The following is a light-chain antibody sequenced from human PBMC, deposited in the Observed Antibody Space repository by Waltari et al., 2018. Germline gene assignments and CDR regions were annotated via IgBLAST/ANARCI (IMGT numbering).Light chain of an antibody. CDR2: GAS. V-gene: IGKV3-20*01. CDR1: QSVRSNY. Sequence: ENVLTQSPGTLSLSPGERATLSCRAGQSVRSNYLALSQKKPVQAPRLPIYGASCRATGIPDRFSGSGSGTDFTLTISRLEPEDFAVYYCQQYGSSLGTFGQGTKVEIK. J-gene: IGKJ1*01. CDR3: QQYGSSLGT.